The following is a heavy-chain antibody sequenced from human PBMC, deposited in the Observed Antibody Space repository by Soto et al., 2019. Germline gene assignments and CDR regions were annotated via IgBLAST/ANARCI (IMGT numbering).Heavy chain of an antibody. D-gene: IGHD5-12*01. Sequence: SETLSLTCAVYGGSFIGYYWSWIRQPPGKGLEWIGEINHRGSTNYNPSLKSRVTLSVDTSKNQFSLKLRSVTAADTAVYYCARRYSGYDFDYWGQGILVTVSS. J-gene: IGHJ4*02. CDR3: ARRYSGYDFDY. CDR2: INHRGST. CDR1: GGSFIGYY. V-gene: IGHV4-34*01.